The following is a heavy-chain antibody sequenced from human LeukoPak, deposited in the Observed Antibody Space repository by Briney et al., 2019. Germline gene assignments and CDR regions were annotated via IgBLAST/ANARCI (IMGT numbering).Heavy chain of an antibody. CDR2: ISGSGRTT. D-gene: IGHD1-7*01. J-gene: IGHJ6*03. V-gene: IGHV3-23*01. CDR1: GFTFSSYA. CDR3: AKGDNNWNYRSGTYYYYMDV. Sequence: GGSLRLSCAASGFTFSSYAMTWVRQAPGKGLEWVSTISGSGRTTYYADSVKGRFTISRDNSKNTLYLQMNSLRAEDTAVYYCAKGDNNWNYRSGTYYYYMDVWGKGTTVTVSS.